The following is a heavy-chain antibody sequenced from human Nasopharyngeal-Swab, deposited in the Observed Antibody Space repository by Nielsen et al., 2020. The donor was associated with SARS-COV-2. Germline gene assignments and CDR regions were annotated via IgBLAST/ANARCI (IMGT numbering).Heavy chain of an antibody. CDR1: NGSFIGYY. CDR2: INHAGTT. V-gene: IGHV4-34*01. J-gene: IGHJ4*02. D-gene: IGHD2-21*02. Sequence: SETLSLTCGVHNGSFIGYYWTWIRQPPGKGLEWIGEINHAGTTNYTPSLKSRVTMSVDTSENQFSLKVNSVTAADTAVYYCARRHRSCGGGACPIDYWGQGALVTVSS. CDR3: ARRHRSCGGGACPIDY.